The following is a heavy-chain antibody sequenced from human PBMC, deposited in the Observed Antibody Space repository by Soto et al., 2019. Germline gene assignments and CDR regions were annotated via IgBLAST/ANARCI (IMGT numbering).Heavy chain of an antibody. V-gene: IGHV3-30*18. D-gene: IGHD3-22*01. CDR1: GFTFSNYA. CDR2: ISYDGSNK. Sequence: GGSLRLSCAASGFTFSNYAMHWVRQAPGKGLEWVAVISYDGSNKYYADSVKGRFTISRDNSKNTLYLQMNSLRAEDTAVYYCANFYYDSSGTTVGFDPWGQGTLVTVSS. CDR3: ANFYYDSSGTTVGFDP. J-gene: IGHJ5*02.